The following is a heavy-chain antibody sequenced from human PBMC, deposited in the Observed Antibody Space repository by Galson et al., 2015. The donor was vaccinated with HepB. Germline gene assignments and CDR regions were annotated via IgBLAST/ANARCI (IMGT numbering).Heavy chain of an antibody. D-gene: IGHD2-2*01. Sequence: QSGAEVTKPGESLRISCKGSGYSFSSHWITWVRQMPGKGLEWMGRIDPSDSEINYSPPFQGHVTISADKAISTAYLQWSSLKASDTAMYYCARLGVVVVPAAARLGDYYGMDVWGQGTTVTVSS. CDR2: IDPSDSEI. CDR3: ARLGVVVVPAAARLGDYYGMDV. V-gene: IGHV5-10-1*01. J-gene: IGHJ6*02. CDR1: GYSFSSHW.